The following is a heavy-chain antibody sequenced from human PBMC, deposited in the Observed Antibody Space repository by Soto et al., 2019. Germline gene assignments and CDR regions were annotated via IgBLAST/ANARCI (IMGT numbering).Heavy chain of an antibody. CDR1: GGSISSGGYY. V-gene: IGHV4-31*03. J-gene: IGHJ6*02. CDR3: ARDPTQDIEVGMDV. Sequence: SETLSLTCTVSGGSISSGGYYWSWIRQHPGKGLEWIGYIYYSGSTYYNPSLKSRVTISVDTSKNQFSLKLSSVTAADTAVYYCARDPTQDIEVGMDVWGQGTTVTVSS. CDR2: IYYSGST.